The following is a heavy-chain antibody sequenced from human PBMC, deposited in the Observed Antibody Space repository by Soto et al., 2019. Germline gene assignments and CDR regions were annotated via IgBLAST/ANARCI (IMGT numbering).Heavy chain of an antibody. V-gene: IGHV4-4*02. Sequence: SETLSLTCAVSGGSVSSSNWWSWVRQPPGKGLEWIGEIYHSGSTNYNPSLKSRVTISVDKSKNQFSLKLSSVTAADTAVYYCARTAVNRYYYYGMDVWGQGTTVTVSS. J-gene: IGHJ6*02. CDR3: ARTAVNRYYYYGMDV. D-gene: IGHD4-17*01. CDR1: GGSVSSSNW. CDR2: IYHSGST.